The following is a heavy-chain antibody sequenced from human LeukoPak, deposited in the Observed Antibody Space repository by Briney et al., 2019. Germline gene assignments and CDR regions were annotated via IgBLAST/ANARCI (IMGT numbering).Heavy chain of an antibody. J-gene: IGHJ4*02. Sequence: PVGSLRLSCAASGFTLSSYAMSSVRPAPGKGLEWVSAISGSGGSTYYADSVKGRFTISRDNSKNTLYLQMNSLTAGDTAVYYCATRTWIQVWLGVDYWGQGTLVTVSS. D-gene: IGHD5-18*01. CDR1: GFTLSSYA. V-gene: IGHV3-23*01. CDR3: ATRTWIQVWLGVDY. CDR2: ISGSGGST.